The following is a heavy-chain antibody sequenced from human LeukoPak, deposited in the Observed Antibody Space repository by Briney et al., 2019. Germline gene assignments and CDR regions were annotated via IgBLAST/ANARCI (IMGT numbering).Heavy chain of an antibody. CDR2: INHSGST. CDR1: GGSFSGYY. V-gene: IGHV4-34*01. CDR3: AIISQGAYYYDSSGRAFDI. Sequence: SETLSLTCAVYGGSFSGYYWSWIRQPPGKGLEWIGEINHSGSTNYNPSLKSRVTISVDTSKNQFSLKLSSVTAADTAVYYCAIISQGAYYYDSSGRAFDIWGQGTMVTVSS. J-gene: IGHJ3*02. D-gene: IGHD3-22*01.